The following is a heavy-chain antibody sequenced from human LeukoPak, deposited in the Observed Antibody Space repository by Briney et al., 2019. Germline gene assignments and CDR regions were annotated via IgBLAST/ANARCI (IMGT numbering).Heavy chain of an antibody. CDR3: ARAINIVVVPAAIRYYYMDV. Sequence: PGGSLRLSCAASGFTFSSYWMSWVRQAPGKGLEWVAVISYDGSNKYYADSVKGRFTISRDNSKNTLYLQMNSLRAEDTAVYYCARAINIVVVPAAIRYYYMDVWGKGTTVTVSS. CDR2: ISYDGSNK. J-gene: IGHJ6*03. V-gene: IGHV3-30*03. CDR1: GFTFSSYW. D-gene: IGHD2-2*02.